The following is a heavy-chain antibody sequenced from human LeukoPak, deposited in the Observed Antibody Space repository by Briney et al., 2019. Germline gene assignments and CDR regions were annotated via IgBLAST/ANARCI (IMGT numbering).Heavy chain of an antibody. D-gene: IGHD6-19*01. V-gene: IGHV4-59*08. CDR3: ARHAGPPAVAGTGEIDY. J-gene: IGHJ4*02. CDR2: IYYSGST. Sequence: SETLSLTCTVSGGSISSCYWSWIRQPPGKGLEWIGYIYYSGSTNYNPSLKSRVTISVDTSKNQFSLKLSSVTAADTAVYYCARHAGPPAVAGTGEIDYWGQGTLVTVSS. CDR1: GGSISSCY.